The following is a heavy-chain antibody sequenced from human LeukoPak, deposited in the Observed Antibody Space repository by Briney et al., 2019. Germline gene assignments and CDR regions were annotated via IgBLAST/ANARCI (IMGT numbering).Heavy chain of an antibody. J-gene: IGHJ4*02. Sequence: GASVNVSCTASGYTFTSYGISWVRQAPGQGLEWMGWISAYNGNTNYAQKLQGRVTMTTDTSTSTAYMELRSLRSDDTAVYYCARVDYGDYPFDYWGQGTLVTVSS. D-gene: IGHD4-17*01. CDR3: ARVDYGDYPFDY. CDR1: GYTFTSYG. CDR2: ISAYNGNT. V-gene: IGHV1-18*04.